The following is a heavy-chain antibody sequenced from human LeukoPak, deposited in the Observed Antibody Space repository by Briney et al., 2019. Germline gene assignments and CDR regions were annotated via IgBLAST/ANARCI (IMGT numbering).Heavy chain of an antibody. J-gene: IGHJ5*02. CDR1: GGSISSGTYY. CDR2: IYSSGST. V-gene: IGHV4-61*02. CDR3: ARWLPNRNWFDH. Sequence: SQTLSLTCTVSGGSISSGTYYWRWLRQPAGKGLEWIGRIYSSGSTIYNPSLKSRVTISVYTSKNQFSLKLRSVTAADTAVYYCARWLPNRNWFDHWGQGTLVTVSS. D-gene: IGHD5-12*01.